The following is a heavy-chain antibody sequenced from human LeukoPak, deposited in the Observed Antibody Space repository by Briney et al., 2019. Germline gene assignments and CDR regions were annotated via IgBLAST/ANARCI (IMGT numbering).Heavy chain of an antibody. Sequence: SETLSLTCTVCGDSISNYYWSWIRQPPGKGLEWIGYIFYSESTNYNPSLKSRATMSVDTSKNRVSLKLSSVIAADTAVYYCARHRGIRGSFFHYYFYYGLDVWGQGTTVTVSS. V-gene: IGHV4-59*08. CDR2: IFYSEST. CDR3: ARHRGIRGSFFHYYFYYGLDV. CDR1: GDSISNYY. D-gene: IGHD1-26*01. J-gene: IGHJ6*02.